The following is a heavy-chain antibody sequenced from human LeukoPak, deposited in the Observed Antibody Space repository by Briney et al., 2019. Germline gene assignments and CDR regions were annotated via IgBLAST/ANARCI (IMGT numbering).Heavy chain of an antibody. CDR2: IYYSGST. V-gene: IGHV4-59*01. J-gene: IGHJ6*03. CDR1: GGSISSYY. D-gene: IGHD6-13*01. CDR3: ARTAAAPYYYYYYMDG. Sequence: SETLSLTCTVSGGSISSYYWSWIRQPPGKGLEWIGYIYYSGSTNYNPSLKSRVTISVDTSKNQFSLKLSSVTAADTAVYYCARTAAAPYYYYYYMDGWGKGTTVTVSS.